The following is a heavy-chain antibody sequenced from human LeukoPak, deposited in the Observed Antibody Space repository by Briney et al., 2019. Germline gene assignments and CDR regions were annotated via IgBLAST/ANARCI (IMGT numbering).Heavy chain of an antibody. CDR1: GGSISSGSHY. J-gene: IGHJ4*02. Sequence: SETLSLTCTVSGGSISSGSHYWSWIRQPAGTGLDWVGHIYPSGRTNYNPSLTSRVTIAIDTSKNQFSLKLSSVTAADSAVYFCAREGQQLVPPLDSWGQGTLVTVSS. D-gene: IGHD6-6*01. V-gene: IGHV4-61*09. CDR2: IYPSGRT. CDR3: AREGQQLVPPLDS.